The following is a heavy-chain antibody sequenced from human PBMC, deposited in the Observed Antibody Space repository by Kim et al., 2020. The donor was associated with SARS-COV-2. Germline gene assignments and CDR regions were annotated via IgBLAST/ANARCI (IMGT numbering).Heavy chain of an antibody. J-gene: IGHJ5*01. CDR1: GFTFSSYA. CDR3: ARDIRGTWFDS. CDR2: IKQDGSEK. V-gene: IGHV3-7*01. D-gene: IGHD3-16*01. Sequence: GGSLRLSCVASGFTFSSYAMSWVRQAPGKGLEWVANIKQDGSEKYYIDSVKGRITISRDNAKNLMYLQMGGLRAEDTAVYYCARDIRGTWFDSWGTGTLV.